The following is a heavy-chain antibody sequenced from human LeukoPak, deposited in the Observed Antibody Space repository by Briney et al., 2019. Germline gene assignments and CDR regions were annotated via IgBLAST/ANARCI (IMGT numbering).Heavy chain of an antibody. J-gene: IGHJ4*02. Sequence: SVKVSCKASGFTFTSSAVQWVRQARGQRLEWIGRIVVGSGNTNYAQKFQERVTITRDMSTSTAYMELSSLRSEDTAVYYCAVPGLGERQRIDYWGQGTLVTVSS. CDR2: IVVGSGNT. CDR3: AVPGLGERQRIDY. CDR1: GFTFTSSA. V-gene: IGHV1-58*01. D-gene: IGHD1-1*01.